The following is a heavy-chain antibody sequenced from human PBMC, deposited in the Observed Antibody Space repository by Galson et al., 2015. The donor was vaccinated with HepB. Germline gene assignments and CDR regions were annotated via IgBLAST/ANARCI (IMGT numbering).Heavy chain of an antibody. CDR2: IKQGGSEK. CDR3: ARDIGGSRYYYYGMDV. J-gene: IGHJ6*02. CDR1: GFTFSSYW. V-gene: IGHV3-7*03. Sequence: SLRLSCAASGFTFSSYWMSWVRQAPGKGLEWVANIKQGGSEKYYVDSVKGRFTISRDNAKNSLYLQMNSLRAEDTAVYYCARDIGGSRYYYYGMDVWGQGTTVTVSS. D-gene: IGHD6-25*01.